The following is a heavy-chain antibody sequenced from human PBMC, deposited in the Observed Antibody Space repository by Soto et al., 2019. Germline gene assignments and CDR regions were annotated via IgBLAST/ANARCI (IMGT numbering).Heavy chain of an antibody. CDR1: GGSVTNSSYY. Sequence: SETLSLTCAASGGSVTNSSYYWGWIRQSPGKGLEWIGSVYYRGRSYSKSSVKSRVTISVDTSKNQFSLNLNSVTASDTAVYFCVSQPTTVIYHPYFDYWGPGALVT. J-gene: IGHJ4*02. D-gene: IGHD4-4*01. V-gene: IGHV4-39*01. CDR3: VSQPTTVIYHPYFDY. CDR2: VYYRGRS.